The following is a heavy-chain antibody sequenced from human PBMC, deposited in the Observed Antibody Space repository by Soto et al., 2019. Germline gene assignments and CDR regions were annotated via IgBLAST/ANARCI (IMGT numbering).Heavy chain of an antibody. V-gene: IGHV3-30-3*01. CDR2: ISYDGSNN. CDR1: GFTFGSYA. Sequence: QVQLVESGGGVVQPGRSLRLSCAASGFTFGSYAMHWVRQAPGKGLEWVAVISYDGSNNYYADSVKGRFTIYRDNSKNKLYLQMNSLRAEDTAVYYCARLGRWLQTAVDFWGQGTLVTVSS. CDR3: ARLGRWLQTAVDF. D-gene: IGHD5-12*01. J-gene: IGHJ4*02.